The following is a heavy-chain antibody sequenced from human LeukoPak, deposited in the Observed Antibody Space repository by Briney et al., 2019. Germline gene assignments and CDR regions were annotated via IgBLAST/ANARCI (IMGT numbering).Heavy chain of an antibody. Sequence: SETLSLTCTVSNYSISSGYYWGWIRQPPGKGLEWIGEINHSGSTNYNPSLKSRVTIAVDTSKNPFSRKLSSVTAAETAVYYCARCSSSWYRRDWFDPWGQGTLVTVSS. J-gene: IGHJ5*02. CDR3: ARCSSSWYRRDWFDP. CDR1: NYSISSGYY. D-gene: IGHD6-13*01. CDR2: INHSGST. V-gene: IGHV4-38-2*02.